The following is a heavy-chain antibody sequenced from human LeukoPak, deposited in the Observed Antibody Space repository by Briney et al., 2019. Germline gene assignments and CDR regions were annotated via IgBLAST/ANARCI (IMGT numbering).Heavy chain of an antibody. CDR3: AREGYYDSSGYSQGWDY. D-gene: IGHD3-22*01. CDR1: GFTFSSYW. CDR2: IKQDGSEK. J-gene: IGHJ4*02. V-gene: IGHV3-7*01. Sequence: GGSLRLSCAASGFTFSSYWMSWVRQAPGKGLEWVANIKQDGSEKYYVDSVKGRFTISRDNAKNSLYLQMNSLRAEDTAVYYCAREGYYDSSGYSQGWDYWGQGTLVTVSS.